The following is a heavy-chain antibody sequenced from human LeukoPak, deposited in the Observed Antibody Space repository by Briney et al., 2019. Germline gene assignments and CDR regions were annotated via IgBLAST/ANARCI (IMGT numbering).Heavy chain of an antibody. D-gene: IGHD4-23*01. V-gene: IGHV1-2*02. J-gene: IGHJ3*02. CDR2: INPNSGGT. CDR1: GYTFTGYY. Sequence: ASVKVSCKASGYTFTGYYMHWVRQAPGQGLEWMGWINPNSGGTNYAQKFQGRVTMTRDTSISTAYMELSRLRSDDTAVYYCASPRNPINYGGNSGDAFDIWGQGTTVTVSS. CDR3: ASPRNPINYGGNSGDAFDI.